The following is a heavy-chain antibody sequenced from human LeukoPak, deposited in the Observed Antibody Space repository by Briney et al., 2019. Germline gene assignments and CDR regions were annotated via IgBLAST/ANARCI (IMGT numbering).Heavy chain of an antibody. Sequence: GGSLRLSCAASGFTFSSYSMNWVRQAPGKGLEWVSYISSSSSTIYYADSVKGRFTISRDNAKSSLYLQMNSLRAEDTAVYYCASVGLRFLEPYDFDYWGQGTLVTVSS. J-gene: IGHJ4*02. D-gene: IGHD3-3*01. CDR1: GFTFSSYS. CDR2: ISSSSSTI. V-gene: IGHV3-48*01. CDR3: ASVGLRFLEPYDFDY.